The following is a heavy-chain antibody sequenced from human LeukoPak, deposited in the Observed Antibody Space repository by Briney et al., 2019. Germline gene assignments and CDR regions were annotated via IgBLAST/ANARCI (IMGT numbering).Heavy chain of an antibody. V-gene: IGHV1-18*04. J-gene: IGHJ4*02. CDR3: ARGVPAPWTAFDY. CDR1: GYTFTSYY. CDR2: ISAYNGNT. Sequence: PRASVKVSCKASGYTFTSYYMHWVRQAPGQGLEWMGWISAYNGNTNYAQKLQGRVTMTTDTSTSTAYMELRSLRSDDTAVYYCARGVPAPWTAFDYWGQGTLVTVSS. D-gene: IGHD3/OR15-3a*01.